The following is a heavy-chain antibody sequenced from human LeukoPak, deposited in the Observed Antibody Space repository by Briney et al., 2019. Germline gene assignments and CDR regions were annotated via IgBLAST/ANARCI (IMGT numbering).Heavy chain of an antibody. Sequence: PGGSLRLSCAASGFTFSNYAMHWVRQAPGKGLEWVAVISFDGSDKHYADSVRGRFTISRDNSKNTLYLHMTSLSVEDTAVYFCAKVFVLMRGTPENWFDPWGQGTLVTVSS. CDR1: GFTFSNYA. V-gene: IGHV3-30*18. CDR2: ISFDGSDK. J-gene: IGHJ5*02. CDR3: AKVFVLMRGTPENWFDP. D-gene: IGHD1-14*01.